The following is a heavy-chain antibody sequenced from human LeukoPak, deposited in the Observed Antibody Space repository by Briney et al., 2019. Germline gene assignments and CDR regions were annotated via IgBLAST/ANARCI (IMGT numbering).Heavy chain of an antibody. J-gene: IGHJ4*02. CDR1: GGSISSYY. D-gene: IGHD6-25*01. Sequence: SETLSLTCTVSGGSISSYYWSWIRQPPGKGLEWIGWIGNIYDSESTNYNPSLRSRVTISVDTSKNQFSLKLSSVIAADTAVYYCARGGASGLPFDFWGQGTLVTVSS. V-gene: IGHV4-59*01. CDR2: IYDSEST. CDR3: ARGGASGLPFDF.